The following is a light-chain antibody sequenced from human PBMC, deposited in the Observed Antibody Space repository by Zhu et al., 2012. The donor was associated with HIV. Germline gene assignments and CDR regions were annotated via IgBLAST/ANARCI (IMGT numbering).Light chain of an antibody. J-gene: IGKJ1*01. CDR2: DTS. CDR1: RSVRSF. CDR3: QQYNNYPWT. V-gene: IGKV3-11*01. Sequence: IVLTQSPATLSLSPGERATVSCRASRSVRSFLAWYQQKPGQAPRLLIYDTSKRATGIPARFSGSGSGTEFTLTISSLQADDFATYYCQQYNNYPWTFGQGTKVEIK.